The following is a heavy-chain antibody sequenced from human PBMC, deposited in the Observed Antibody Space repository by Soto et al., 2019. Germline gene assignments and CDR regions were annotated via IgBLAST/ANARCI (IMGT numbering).Heavy chain of an antibody. J-gene: IGHJ6*02. CDR3: ARNMDYYYGPGSGNGHGV. Sequence: QVQLVQCGAEVKEPGDSVRVSCEASGYTFTAYYIHWVRQAPGQGLEWMGWINPKFGDTTYAQDFQGRLTLTRDMSISTVYMDLSRLTSDDTAIYYCARNMDYYYGPGSGNGHGVWGQGTTVNVFS. V-gene: IGHV1-2*02. D-gene: IGHD3-10*01. CDR2: INPKFGDT. CDR1: GYTFTAYY.